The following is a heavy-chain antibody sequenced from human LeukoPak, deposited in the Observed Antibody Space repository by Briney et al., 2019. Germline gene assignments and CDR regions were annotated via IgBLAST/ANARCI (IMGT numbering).Heavy chain of an antibody. CDR1: GGSISSYY. V-gene: IGHV4-59*08. J-gene: IGHJ5*02. Sequence: SETLSLTCTVSGGSISSYYWSWIRQPPGKGLEWIGYIYYSGSTNYNPSLKSRVTISVDTSKNQFSLKLSSVTAADTAVYYCARFENYYGSGSYSGNWFDPWGQGILVTVSS. CDR3: ARFENYYGSGSYSGNWFDP. CDR2: IYYSGST. D-gene: IGHD3-10*01.